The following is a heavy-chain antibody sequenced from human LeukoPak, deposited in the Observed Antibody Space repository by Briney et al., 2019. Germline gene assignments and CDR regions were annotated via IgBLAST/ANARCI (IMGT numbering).Heavy chain of an antibody. CDR3: ARNLGSGRASDY. D-gene: IGHD3-3*01. V-gene: IGHV1-2*02. Sequence: ASVKVSCKASGYTFTGYYMHWVRQAPGQGLEWMGWINPNSGGTNYAQKFQGRVTMTRNTSISTAYMELSSLRSEDTAVYYCARNLGSGRASDYWGQGTLVTVSS. CDR1: GYTFTGYY. J-gene: IGHJ4*02. CDR2: INPNSGGT.